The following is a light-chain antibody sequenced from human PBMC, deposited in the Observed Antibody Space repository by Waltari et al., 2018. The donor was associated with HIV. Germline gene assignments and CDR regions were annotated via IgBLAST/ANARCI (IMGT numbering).Light chain of an antibody. CDR3: VVWDDSLNGPV. J-gene: IGLJ2*01. CDR1: GSNIEVIG. V-gene: IGLV1-44*01. CDR2: TNN. Sequence: QSVLTRPPSAPGPPGQRVPISSPGSGSNIEVIGVSWYQPLPGTAPKLLTYTNNQRPSRVPDRFSGSKSGTSASLAISGLQSEDEADYYCVVWDDSLNGPVFGGGTKLTVL.